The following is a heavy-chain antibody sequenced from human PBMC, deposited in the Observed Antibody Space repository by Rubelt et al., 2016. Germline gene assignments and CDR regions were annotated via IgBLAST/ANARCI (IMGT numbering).Heavy chain of an antibody. CDR2: IYYTGST. D-gene: IGHD6-6*01. V-gene: IGHV4-39*07. Sequence: VWIRQPPGKGLEWIGSIYYTGSTYYNPSLKRRVTISADTSKNQFSLKLSSVTAADTAVFYCARTGPSTSSIYWGQGTLVTVSS. CDR3: ARTGPSTSSIY. J-gene: IGHJ4*02.